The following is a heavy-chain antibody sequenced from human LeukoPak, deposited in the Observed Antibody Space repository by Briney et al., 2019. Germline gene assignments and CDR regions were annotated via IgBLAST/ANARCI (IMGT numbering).Heavy chain of an antibody. CDR1: GFTFSSYA. CDR3: AKDNSYSSGWCVY. Sequence: GGSLRLSCAASGFTFSSYAMSWVRQAPGKGLEWVSAISGSGGSTYYADSVKGRFTISRDNSKNTLYLQMNSLRAEDMAVYYCAKDNSYSSGWCVYWGQGTLVTVSS. J-gene: IGHJ4*02. D-gene: IGHD6-19*01. CDR2: ISGSGGST. V-gene: IGHV3-23*01.